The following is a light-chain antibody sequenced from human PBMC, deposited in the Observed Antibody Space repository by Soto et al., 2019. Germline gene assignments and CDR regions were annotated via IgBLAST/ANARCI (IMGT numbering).Light chain of an antibody. CDR2: EVT. CDR1: SSDVGAYNS. J-gene: IGLJ2*01. CDR3: SSFTTTSTLVV. Sequence: QSALSQPASVSGSPGQSITISCTGTSSDVGAYNSVSWYQQHPGKAPKLMIYEVTNRPSGVSNRCSGFKSGTTPSLTISGLQAEDEADYFCSSFTTTSTLVVFGGRTQLTVL. V-gene: IGLV2-14*01.